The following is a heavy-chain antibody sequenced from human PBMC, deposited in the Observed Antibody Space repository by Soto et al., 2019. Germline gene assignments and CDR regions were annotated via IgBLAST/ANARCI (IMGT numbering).Heavy chain of an antibody. CDR2: ISGSGGST. Sequence: EVQLLESGGGLVQPGGSLRLSCAASGFTFSSYAMSWVRQAPGKGLEWVSAISGSGGSTYYADSVKGRFTISRDNSKNTLYLQMNSLRAEDTAVYYCAKDGLSGYYDSSGYFDYWGQGTLVTVSS. D-gene: IGHD3-22*01. CDR3: AKDGLSGYYDSSGYFDY. CDR1: GFTFSSYA. V-gene: IGHV3-23*01. J-gene: IGHJ4*02.